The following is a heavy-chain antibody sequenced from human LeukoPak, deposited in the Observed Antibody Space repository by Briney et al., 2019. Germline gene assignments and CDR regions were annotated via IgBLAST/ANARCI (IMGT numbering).Heavy chain of an antibody. CDR3: TPAGGIHCSGGSCYSHYYYMDV. CDR2: IRSKANSYAT. J-gene: IGHJ6*03. Sequence: HPGGSLRLSCAASGFTFSGSAMHWVRQASGKGLEWVGRIRSKANSYATAYAASVKGRFTISRDDSKNTAYLQMNSLKTEDTAVYYCTPAGGIHCSGGSCYSHYYYMDVWGKGTTVTISS. V-gene: IGHV3-73*01. CDR1: GFTFSGSA. D-gene: IGHD2-15*01.